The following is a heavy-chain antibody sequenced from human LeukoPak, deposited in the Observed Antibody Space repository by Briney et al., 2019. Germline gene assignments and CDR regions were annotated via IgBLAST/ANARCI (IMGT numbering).Heavy chain of an antibody. CDR1: GYTFTNYY. V-gene: IGHV1-46*01. J-gene: IGHJ5*02. CDR2: INPSGGST. CDR3: ARNLLWFGEKRFDP. D-gene: IGHD3-10*01. Sequence: ASVTVSFKASGYTFTNYYMHWVRQAPGQGLEGMGLINPSGGSTSYAQKFQGRVTITRDTSTSTVYMELSSLRSEDTAVYYCARNLLWFGEKRFDPWGQGTLVTVSS.